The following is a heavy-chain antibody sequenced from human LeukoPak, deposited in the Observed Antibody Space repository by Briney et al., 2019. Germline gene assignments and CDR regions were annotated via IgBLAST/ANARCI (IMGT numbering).Heavy chain of an antibody. V-gene: IGHV3-11*04. CDR1: GFTFSDYY. Sequence: GGSLRLSCAASGFTFSDYYMSWIRQAPGKGLEWVSYMGTSDSPIYYTDSVKGRFTISRDNAKNSLYLQMNSLRASDTAVYYCARDRDSSRTGPTFDPWGQGTLVTVSS. CDR2: MGTSDSPI. CDR3: ARDRDSSRTGPTFDP. D-gene: IGHD6-19*01. J-gene: IGHJ5*02.